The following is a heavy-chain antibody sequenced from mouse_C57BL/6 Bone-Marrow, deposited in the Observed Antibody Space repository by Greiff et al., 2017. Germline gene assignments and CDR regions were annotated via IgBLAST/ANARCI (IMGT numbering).Heavy chain of an antibody. D-gene: IGHD1-1*01. CDR1: GYSFTGYF. CDR2: INPYNGDT. CDR3: ARGYGSSPVYFDY. J-gene: IGHJ2*01. Sequence: VQLQQSGPELVKPGASVKISCTASGYSFTGYFMNWVQQSHGKSLEWIGRINPYNGDTFYTQKFKGKATLTVDKSASTAHMELLSLTSEDFSIYYGARGYGSSPVYFDYWGQGTTLTVSS. V-gene: IGHV1-37*01.